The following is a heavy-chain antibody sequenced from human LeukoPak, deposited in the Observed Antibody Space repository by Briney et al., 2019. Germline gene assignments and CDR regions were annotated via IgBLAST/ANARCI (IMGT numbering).Heavy chain of an antibody. Sequence: PSETLSLTCAVYGGSFSGYYWSFIRQPPGKGLEWIGEINHSRSTNYNPSLKCRVTISVDTSKNQFSLKLSSVTAADTAIYYCARQHCSSSSCYFDPWGQGTLVTVSS. D-gene: IGHD2-2*01. V-gene: IGHV4-34*01. CDR3: ARQHCSSSSCYFDP. CDR2: INHSRST. J-gene: IGHJ5*02. CDR1: GGSFSGYY.